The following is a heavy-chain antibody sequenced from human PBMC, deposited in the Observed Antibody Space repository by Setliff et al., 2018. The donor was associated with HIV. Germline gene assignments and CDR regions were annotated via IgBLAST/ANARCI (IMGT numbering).Heavy chain of an antibody. CDR3: RGSLAGDAPEY. Sequence: GGSLRLSCAASGFTFSNYAMGWVRQVPGKGLEWVASISNTGRTTYYADSAKGRFIISRDNSENTAYLQMSSLRDEDTAIYCVRGSLAGDAPEYWGQGTLVTVSS. D-gene: IGHD2-15*01. CDR2: ISNTGRTT. CDR1: GFTFSNYA. V-gene: IGHV3-23*01. J-gene: IGHJ4*02.